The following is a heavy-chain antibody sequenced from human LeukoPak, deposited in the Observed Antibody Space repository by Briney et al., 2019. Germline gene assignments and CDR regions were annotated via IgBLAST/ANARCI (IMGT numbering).Heavy chain of an antibody. CDR3: ARDPEWEGDAFDT. Sequence: ASVKVSCKASGYTFTGYYMHWVRQAPGQGLEWMGWINPNSGGTNYAQKFQGRVTMTRDTSISTAYMELSRLRSDDTAVYYCARDPEWEGDAFDTWGQGTMVTVSS. D-gene: IGHD1-26*01. CDR1: GYTFTGYY. J-gene: IGHJ3*02. CDR2: INPNSGGT. V-gene: IGHV1-2*02.